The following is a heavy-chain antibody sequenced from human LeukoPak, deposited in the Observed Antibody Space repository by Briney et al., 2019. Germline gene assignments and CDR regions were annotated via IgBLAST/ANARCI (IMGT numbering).Heavy chain of an antibody. CDR1: GGSFSGYY. CDR2: INHSGST. J-gene: IGHJ6*02. V-gene: IGHV4-34*01. D-gene: IGHD6-6*01. Sequence: SETLSLTCAVYGGSFSGYYWSWIRQPPGKGLEWIGEINHSGSTNYNPSLKSRVTISVDTSKNQFSLKLSSVTAADTAVYYCALEYSGSFYGMDVWGQGTTVTVSS. CDR3: ALEYSGSFYGMDV.